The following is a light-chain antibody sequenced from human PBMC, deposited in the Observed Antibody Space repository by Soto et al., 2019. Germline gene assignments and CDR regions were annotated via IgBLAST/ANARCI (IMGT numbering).Light chain of an antibody. J-gene: IGLJ1*01. Sequence: QSVLTQPASVSGSPGQSITIYCTGTSSDVGGYNYVSWYQQHPGKAPKLMIYEVSNRPSGVSDRYSGSKSGNTASLTIFGLQLEDEAVYYCSSYTSGSTLPWVFGTGTKLTVL. CDR1: SSDVGGYNY. CDR2: EVS. V-gene: IGLV2-14*01. CDR3: SSYTSGSTLPWV.